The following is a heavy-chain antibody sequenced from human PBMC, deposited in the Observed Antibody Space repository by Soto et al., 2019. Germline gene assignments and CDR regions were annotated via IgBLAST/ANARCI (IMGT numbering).Heavy chain of an antibody. CDR3: ARSLWFGEVLPEYSGYDRYFDY. D-gene: IGHD3-10*01. CDR1: GYTFTSYG. Sequence: ASVKVSCKASGYTFTSYGISWVRQAPGQGLEWMGWISAYNGNTNYAQKLQGRVTMTTDTSTSTAYMELRSLRSDDTAVYYCARSLWFGEVLPEYSGYDRYFDYWGQGTLVTVSS. V-gene: IGHV1-18*01. CDR2: ISAYNGNT. J-gene: IGHJ4*02.